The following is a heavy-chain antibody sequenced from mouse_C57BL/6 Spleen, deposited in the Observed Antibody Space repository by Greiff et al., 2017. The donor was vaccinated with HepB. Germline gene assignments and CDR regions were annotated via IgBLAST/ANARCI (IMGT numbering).Heavy chain of an antibody. CDR2: INPSSGYT. CDR1: GYTFTSYT. J-gene: IGHJ3*01. Sequence: QVQLKQSGAELARPGASVKMSCKASGYTFTSYTMHWVKQRPGQGLEWIGYINPSSGYTKYNQKFKDKATLTADKSSSTAYMQLSSLTSEDSAVYYCARSSYDYEGFAYWGQGTLVTVSA. V-gene: IGHV1-4*01. CDR3: ARSSYDYEGFAY. D-gene: IGHD2-4*01.